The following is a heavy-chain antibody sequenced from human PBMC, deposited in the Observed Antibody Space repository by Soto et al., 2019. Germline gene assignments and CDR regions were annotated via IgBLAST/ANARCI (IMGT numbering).Heavy chain of an antibody. J-gene: IGHJ4*02. V-gene: IGHV3-7*03. CDR2: IKKDGSEN. CDR3: AGVLLAGDRPASFDY. Sequence: EVQLVESGGGLVQPGGSLRLSCAASGFTFSSYWMSWVRQAPGKGLEWVANIKKDGSENYYVDSVKGRFTISRDNAKNSMYLQMNSLRADDTAVYYCAGVLLAGDRPASFDYWGQGTLVTVSS. D-gene: IGHD6-19*01. CDR1: GFTFSSYW.